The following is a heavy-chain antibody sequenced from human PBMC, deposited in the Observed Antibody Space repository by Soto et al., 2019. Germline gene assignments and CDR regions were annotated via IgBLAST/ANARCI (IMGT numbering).Heavy chain of an antibody. CDR2: IWYDGSNK. CDR1: GFTFSSYG. CDR3: ARDRGYSGYDSPWFYYGMDV. V-gene: IGHV3-33*01. D-gene: IGHD5-12*01. J-gene: IGHJ6*02. Sequence: QVQLVESGGGVVQPGRSLRLSCAASGFTFSSYGIHLVRQAPGKGLEWVAVIWYDGSNKWYADSVKGRFTISRDNSKNTLYLQMNSLRAEDTAVYSCARDRGYSGYDSPWFYYGMDVWGQGTTVTVSS.